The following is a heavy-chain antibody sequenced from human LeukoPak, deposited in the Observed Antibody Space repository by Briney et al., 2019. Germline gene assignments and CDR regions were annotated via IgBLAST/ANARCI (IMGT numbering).Heavy chain of an antibody. Sequence: GSGPTLVNPTQTLTLTCTFSGFSLSSSGMCVSWIRQPPGKVLEWLARNDWDDDTYYSTSLKTRLTISKETSKNQVVITMINMDPVDTATYYCARTSYSSSSVFFDYWGQGTLVTVSS. CDR3: ARTSYSSSSVFFDY. CDR2: NDWDDDT. J-gene: IGHJ4*02. D-gene: IGHD6-6*01. CDR1: GFSLSSSGMC. V-gene: IGHV2-70*11.